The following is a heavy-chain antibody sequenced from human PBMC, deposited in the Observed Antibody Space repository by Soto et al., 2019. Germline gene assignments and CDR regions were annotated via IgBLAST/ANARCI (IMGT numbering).Heavy chain of an antibody. CDR3: ARQPKDAFDI. CDR1: GGSISSSSYY. Sequence: ETLSLTCTVPGGSISSSSYYWGWIRQPPGKGLEWIGSIYYSGSTYYNPSLKSRVTISVDTSKNQFSLKLSSVTAADTAVYYCARQPKDAFDIWGQGTMVTVSS. CDR2: IYYSGST. V-gene: IGHV4-39*01. J-gene: IGHJ3*02.